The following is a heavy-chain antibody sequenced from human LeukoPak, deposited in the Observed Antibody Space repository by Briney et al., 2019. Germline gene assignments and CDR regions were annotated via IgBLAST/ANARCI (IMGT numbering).Heavy chain of an antibody. D-gene: IGHD1-7*01. CDR3: AREGTGTGVYFDY. CDR2: IYYSGST. CDR1: GGSISSGDYY. V-gene: IGHV4-30-4*08. J-gene: IGHJ4*02. Sequence: SQTLSLTCTVSGGSISSGDYYWSWIRQPPGKGLEWIGYIYYSGSTYYNPSLKSRVTISVDTSKNQFSLKLSSVTAADTAVYYCAREGTGTGVYFDYWGQGTLVTVSS.